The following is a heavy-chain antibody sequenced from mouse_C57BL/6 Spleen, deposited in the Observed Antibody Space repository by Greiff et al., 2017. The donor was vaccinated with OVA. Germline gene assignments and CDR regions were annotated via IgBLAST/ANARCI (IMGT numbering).Heavy chain of an antibody. CDR1: GYSITSGYY. CDR2: ISYDGSN. Sequence: EVKLMESGPGLVKPSQSLSLTCSVTGYSITSGYYWNWIRQFPGNKLEWMGYISYDGSNNYKQSLKNRIPITGDTSNNQFFLKLNSVTTEYTAAYYCARELPYYYGSSYGFAYWGQGTLVTVSA. D-gene: IGHD1-1*01. V-gene: IGHV3-6*01. J-gene: IGHJ3*01. CDR3: ARELPYYYGSSYGFAY.